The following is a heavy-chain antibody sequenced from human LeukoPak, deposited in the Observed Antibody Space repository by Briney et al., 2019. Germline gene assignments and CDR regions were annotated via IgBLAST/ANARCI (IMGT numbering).Heavy chain of an antibody. Sequence: GGSLRPSCAASGFTVSSNYMSWVRQAPGKGLEWVSVIYSVGSTYYADSGKGRFTISRDNSKNPLYLQMNSLRAEDTAVYYCARHSSSRNWFDPWGQGTLVTVSS. CDR1: GFTVSSNY. CDR2: IYSVGST. CDR3: ARHSSSRNWFDP. J-gene: IGHJ5*02. D-gene: IGHD6-13*01. V-gene: IGHV3-53*01.